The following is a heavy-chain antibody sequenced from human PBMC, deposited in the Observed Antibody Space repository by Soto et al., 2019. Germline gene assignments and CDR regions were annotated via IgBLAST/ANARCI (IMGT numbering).Heavy chain of an antibody. CDR1: GYTFTSYG. Sequence: ASVKVSCKASGYTFTSYGISWVRQAPGQGLEWMGWINAYNGNTNYARKLQGRVTMTTDTSTSTAYMELRSLRSDDTAVYYCARSRGYSYGYESNYYYYGMDVWGQGTTVTVSS. D-gene: IGHD5-18*01. J-gene: IGHJ6*02. V-gene: IGHV1-18*01. CDR3: ARSRGYSYGYESNYYYYGMDV. CDR2: INAYNGNT.